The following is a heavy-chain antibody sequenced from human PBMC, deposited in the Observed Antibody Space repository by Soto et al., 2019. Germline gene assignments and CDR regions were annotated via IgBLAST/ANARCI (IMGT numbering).Heavy chain of an antibody. D-gene: IGHD6-19*01. V-gene: IGHV1-3*01. Sequence: ASVKVSCKASGYTFTSYAMHWVRQAPGQRLEWMGWINAGNGNTKYSQKFQGRVTITRDTSASTAYMELGSLRSEDTAVYYCARDHGRLPSGYSSGWYPRYFDYWGQGTLVTVSS. CDR3: ARDHGRLPSGYSSGWYPRYFDY. CDR1: GYTFTSYA. CDR2: INAGNGNT. J-gene: IGHJ4*02.